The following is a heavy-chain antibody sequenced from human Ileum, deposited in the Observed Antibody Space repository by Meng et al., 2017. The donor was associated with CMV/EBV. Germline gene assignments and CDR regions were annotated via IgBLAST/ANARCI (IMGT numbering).Heavy chain of an antibody. Sequence: GGSLRLSCAASGFTLSDYYMSWIRQAPGKGLEWVSYISSSGSTIYYADSVKGRFTISRDNAKNSLYLQMNSLRAEDTAVYYCARDSEYSSSSNYYYYYGMDVWGQGTTVTVSS. V-gene: IGHV3-11*01. CDR1: GFTLSDYY. CDR2: ISSSGSTI. CDR3: ARDSEYSSSSNYYYYYGMDV. J-gene: IGHJ6*02. D-gene: IGHD6-13*01.